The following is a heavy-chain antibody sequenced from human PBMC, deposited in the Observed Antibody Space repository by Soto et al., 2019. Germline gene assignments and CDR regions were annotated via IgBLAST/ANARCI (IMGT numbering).Heavy chain of an antibody. CDR2: INTGKGNT. J-gene: IGHJ4*02. V-gene: IGHV1-3*04. CDR3: VRERLGALIDY. D-gene: IGHD1-26*01. Sequence: GASVKVSCKASGGTFTANAVHWVRQAPGQRLEWMGWINTGKGNTYYSQNFQGRVTITRDTSASTVYMELSSLRSEDTAVYYCVRERLGALIDYWGQGTLVTVSS. CDR1: GGTFTANA.